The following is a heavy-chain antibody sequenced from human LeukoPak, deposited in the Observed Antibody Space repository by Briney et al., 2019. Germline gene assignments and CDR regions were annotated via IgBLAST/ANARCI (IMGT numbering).Heavy chain of an antibody. V-gene: IGHV2-5*02. CDR3: AHMRTPYYIWTGYSSNNWFDP. J-gene: IGHJ5*02. D-gene: IGHD3-9*01. CDR2: NSWDDDK. Sequence: SGPTLVNPTQTLTLTCTYYGFSLSTRGLGVGWMRQPPVKAVESLELNSWDDDKRYTPSMKSSLTITNDTSKNQVVLTMTNMDPVDTATYYCAHMRTPYYIWTGYSSNNWFDPWGQGTLVTVSS. CDR1: GFSLSTRGLG.